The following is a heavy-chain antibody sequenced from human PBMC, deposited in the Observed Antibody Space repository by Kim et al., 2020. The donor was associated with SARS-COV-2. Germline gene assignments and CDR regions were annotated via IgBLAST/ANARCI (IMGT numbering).Heavy chain of an antibody. CDR1: GGSISNSGYY. J-gene: IGHJ5*02. D-gene: IGHD6-13*01. CDR2: VYSSGVT. Sequence: SETLSLTCFVSGGSISNSGYYWGWIRQLPGKGLEWIASVYSSGVTYYNPSLKNRVTLLVDTSKNHFSLRLTSVTAADTAVYFCARDNYSSPNNWFDPWGQGTLVTVSS. V-gene: IGHV4-39*07. CDR3: ARDNYSSPNNWFDP.